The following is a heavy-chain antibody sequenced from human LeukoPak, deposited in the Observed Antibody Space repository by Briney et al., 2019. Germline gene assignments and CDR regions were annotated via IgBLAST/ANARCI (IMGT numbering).Heavy chain of an antibody. CDR2: IIPILGIA. V-gene: IGHV1-69*04. D-gene: IGHD5-12*01. CDR1: GGTFSSHA. Sequence: GSSVKVSCKASGGTFSSHAISWVRQAPGQGLEWMGRIIPILGIANYAQKFQGRVTMTRDTSTSTVYMELSSLRSEDTAVYYCARGVVATMDGDCFDYWGQGTLVTVSS. J-gene: IGHJ4*02. CDR3: ARGVVATMDGDCFDY.